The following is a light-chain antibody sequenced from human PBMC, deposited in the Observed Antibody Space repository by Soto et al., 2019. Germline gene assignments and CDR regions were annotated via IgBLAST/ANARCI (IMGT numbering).Light chain of an antibody. CDR3: QQYGSSPPT. CDR2: GAS. V-gene: IGKV3-20*01. CDR1: QSVSSNY. Sequence: EIVLTQSPGTLSLSPGERATLSCRASQSVSSNYLAWYQRKPGQAPRLLIYGASSRATGIPDRFSGSGSGTDFTLTITRLEPEDFAVYYCQQYGSSPPTFGQGTKVES. J-gene: IGKJ1*01.